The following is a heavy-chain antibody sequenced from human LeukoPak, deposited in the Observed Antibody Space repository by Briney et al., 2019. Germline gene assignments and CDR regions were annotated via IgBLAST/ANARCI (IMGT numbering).Heavy chain of an antibody. CDR2: IYYSGST. V-gene: IGHV4-30-4*01. Sequence: SETLSLTCTVSGGSISSGDYYWRWIRQPPGKGLEWIGYIYYSGSTYYNPSLKSRVTISVDTSKNQFSLKLSSVTAADTAVYYCAREVGGSSGSDAFDIWGQGTMVTVSS. CDR1: GGSISSGDYY. D-gene: IGHD2-15*01. J-gene: IGHJ3*02. CDR3: AREVGGSSGSDAFDI.